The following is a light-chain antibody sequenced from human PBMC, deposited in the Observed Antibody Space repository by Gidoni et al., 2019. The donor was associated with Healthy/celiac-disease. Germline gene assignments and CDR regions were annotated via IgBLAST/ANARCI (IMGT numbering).Light chain of an antibody. CDR3: QLGA. Sequence: EIVLTQSPGTLSLSPGERATLSCRASQRVSSSYLAWYQQKPGQAPRLLIYGASSRATGIPDRFSGSGSGTDFTLTISRLEPEDFAVYYCQLGAFGQGTKLEIK. J-gene: IGKJ2*01. CDR1: QRVSSSY. V-gene: IGKV3-20*01. CDR2: GAS.